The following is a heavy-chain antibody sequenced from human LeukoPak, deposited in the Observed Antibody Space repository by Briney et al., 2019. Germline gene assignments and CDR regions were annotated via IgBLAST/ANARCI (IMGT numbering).Heavy chain of an antibody. V-gene: IGHV1-69*04. CDR3: ARDSYQLLLLEYYYYYMDV. CDR2: IIPILGIA. J-gene: IGHJ6*03. D-gene: IGHD2-2*01. Sequence: SVKVSCKASGGTFSSYAISWVRQAPGQGLEWMGRIIPILGIANYAQKFQGRVTITADKSTSTAYMELSSLRSEDTAVYYCARDSYQLLLLEYYYYYMDVWGKGTTVTVSS. CDR1: GGTFSSYA.